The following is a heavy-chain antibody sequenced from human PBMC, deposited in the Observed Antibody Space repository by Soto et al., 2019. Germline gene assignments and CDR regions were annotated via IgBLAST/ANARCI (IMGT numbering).Heavy chain of an antibody. CDR3: ARGGSGWTRGGWLGP. CDR1: GFTFSDYY. Sequence: QMQLVQSGGGLGKPGGSLTLSCKASGFTFSDYYMIWVRQTPGKGLEWLSYISDSGSTIYYADSVRARFTIFRENAANSVYLQLDGLTDGDTALYYCARGGSGWTRGGWLGPWGQGSLVTVSS. CDR2: ISDSGSTI. V-gene: IGHV3-11*01. J-gene: IGHJ5*02. D-gene: IGHD6-25*01.